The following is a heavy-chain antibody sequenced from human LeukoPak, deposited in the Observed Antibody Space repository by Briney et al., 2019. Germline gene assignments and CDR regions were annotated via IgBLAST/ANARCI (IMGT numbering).Heavy chain of an antibody. Sequence: SETLSLTCTVSGGSISSYYWSWIRQPAGKGLEWIGRIYTSGSTNYNPSLKSRVTMSVDTSKNQFSLKLSSVTAADTAVYYCAGNLLTHYYGSGGFDPWGQGTLVTVSS. CDR3: AGNLLTHYYGSGGFDP. D-gene: IGHD3-10*01. J-gene: IGHJ5*02. CDR2: IYTSGST. V-gene: IGHV4-4*07. CDR1: GGSISSYY.